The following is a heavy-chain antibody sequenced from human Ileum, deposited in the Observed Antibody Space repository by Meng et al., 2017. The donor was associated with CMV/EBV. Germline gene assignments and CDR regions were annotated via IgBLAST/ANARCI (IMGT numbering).Heavy chain of an antibody. CDR3: ARRWAVAGLDY. V-gene: IGHV3-69-1*01. Sequence: LSCTTCGFTFSDFHMSWVRQAPGQGLEWLSYITDTYTVSYAASLRGRFTISRDNARNSVYLQLDSLRVEDTAVYYCARRWAVAGLDYWGQGTLVTVSS. D-gene: IGHD6-19*01. CDR2: ITDTYTV. CDR1: GFTFSDFH. J-gene: IGHJ4*02.